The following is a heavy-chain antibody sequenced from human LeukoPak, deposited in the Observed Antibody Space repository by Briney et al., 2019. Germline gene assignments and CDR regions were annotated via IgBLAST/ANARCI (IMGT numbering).Heavy chain of an antibody. CDR3: AKDGYCSSTSCYTWFDP. V-gene: IGHV3-7*03. J-gene: IGHJ5*02. CDR1: GFTFTSYW. CDR2: IKQDGSEK. Sequence: GGSLRLSCAASGFTFTSYWMNWVRQAPGKGLEWVANIKQDGSEKYYVDSVKGRFTISRDNAKNSLYLQMNSLRAEDTALYYCAKDGYCSSTSCYTWFDPWGQGTLVTVSS. D-gene: IGHD2-2*02.